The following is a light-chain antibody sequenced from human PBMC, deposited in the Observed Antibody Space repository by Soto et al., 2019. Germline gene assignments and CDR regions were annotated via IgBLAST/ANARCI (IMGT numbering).Light chain of an antibody. CDR3: QQYNNWPPWT. CDR2: DAS. V-gene: IGKV3D-15*01. CDR1: QSIRSN. J-gene: IGKJ1*01. Sequence: EIVMTQSPATLSVSPGERVSFSCRASQSIRSNLAWYQHKPGQAPRLLISDASAGATGIPARFSGSGSGTEFTLTINSLQSEDFAVYYCQQYNNWPPWTFGQGTKVEIK.